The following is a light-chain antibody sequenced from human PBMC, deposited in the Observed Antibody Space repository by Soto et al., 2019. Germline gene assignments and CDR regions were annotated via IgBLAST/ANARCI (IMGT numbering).Light chain of an antibody. V-gene: IGLV2-14*01. CDR1: SSDVGTHHS. CDR2: EVT. CDR3: SSFSSTSTPYV. Sequence: QSALTQPASVSGSPGQSITISCTGTSSDVGTHHSVSWYQHHPGKAPKLMIYEVTKRPSGVSNRFSGSKSGNTASLNISGLQTEDEADYHCSSFSSTSTPYVFGTGTKLTVL. J-gene: IGLJ1*01.